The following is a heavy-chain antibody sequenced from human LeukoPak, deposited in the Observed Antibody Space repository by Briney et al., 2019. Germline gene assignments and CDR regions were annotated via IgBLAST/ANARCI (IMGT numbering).Heavy chain of an antibody. Sequence: GGSLRLSCAASGFTFSSYWMHWVRQAPGKGLEWVSVTSGSDDSTHYADSVKGRFIISRDNSKNTLYLQMNSLRVEDTAVYYCTRDIITGFSSGWYFAYWGQGTLVTVSS. D-gene: IGHD6-13*01. J-gene: IGHJ4*02. CDR3: TRDIITGFSSGWYFAY. CDR1: GFTFSSYW. V-gene: IGHV3-23*01. CDR2: TSGSDDST.